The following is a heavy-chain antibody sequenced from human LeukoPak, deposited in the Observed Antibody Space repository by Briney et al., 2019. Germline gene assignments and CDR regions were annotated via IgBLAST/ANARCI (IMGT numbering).Heavy chain of an antibody. CDR2: ISYDGSNK. V-gene: IGHV3-30-3*01. CDR1: GFTFSSYA. J-gene: IGHJ4*02. D-gene: IGHD4-17*01. CDR3: ARDHYGDYGPLDY. Sequence: QAGGSLRLSCAASGFTFSSYAMHWVRQAPGKGLEWVAVISYDGSNKYYADSVKGRFTISRDNSKNTLYLQMNSLRAEDTAVYYCARDHYGDYGPLDYWGQGTLVTVSS.